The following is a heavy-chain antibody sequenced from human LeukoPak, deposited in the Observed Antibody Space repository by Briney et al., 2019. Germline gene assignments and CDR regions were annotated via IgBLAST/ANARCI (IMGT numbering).Heavy chain of an antibody. D-gene: IGHD3-22*01. J-gene: IGHJ6*03. CDR1: GYTLTELS. V-gene: IGHV1-24*01. CDR3: ATDARGGLLRTVADCYMDV. CDR2: FDPEDGET. Sequence: GASVKVSCKVSGYTLTELSMHWVRQAPGKGLEWMGGFDPEDGETIYAQKFQGRVTMTEDTSTDTAYMELSSLRSEDTAVYYCATDARGGLLRTVADCYMDVWGKGTTVTVSS.